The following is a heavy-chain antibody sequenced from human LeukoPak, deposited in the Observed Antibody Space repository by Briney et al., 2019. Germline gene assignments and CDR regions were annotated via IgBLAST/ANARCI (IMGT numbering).Heavy chain of an antibody. V-gene: IGHV3-64*01. J-gene: IGHJ4*02. CDR2: ISSNGGST. D-gene: IGHD6-13*01. CDR1: GLTFSSYA. CDR3: ARDSSSWPFYYFDY. Sequence: PGGSLRLSCAASGLTFSSYAMHWVRQAPGKGLEYVSAISSNGGSTYYANSVKGRFTISRDNSKNTLYLRMGSLRAEDMAVYYCARDSSSWPFYYFDYWGQGTLVTVSS.